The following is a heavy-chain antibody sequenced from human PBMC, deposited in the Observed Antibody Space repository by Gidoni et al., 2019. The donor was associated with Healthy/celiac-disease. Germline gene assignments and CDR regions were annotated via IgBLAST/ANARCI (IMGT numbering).Heavy chain of an antibody. CDR2: IYHSGST. D-gene: IGHD4-17*01. J-gene: IGHJ5*02. CDR3: ARALSLTTVTTAHVGRWFDP. CDR1: GGSISSSNW. Sequence: QVQLQESGPGLVKPSGTLSLTCAVSGGSISSSNWWSWVRQPPGTGLEWIGEIYHSGSTNYNPSLKSRVTISVDKSKNQFSLKLSSVTAADTAVYYCARALSLTTVTTAHVGRWFDPWGQGTLVTVSS. V-gene: IGHV4-4*02.